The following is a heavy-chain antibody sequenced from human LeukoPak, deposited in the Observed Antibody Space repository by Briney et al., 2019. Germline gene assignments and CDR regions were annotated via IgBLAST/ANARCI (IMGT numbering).Heavy chain of an antibody. V-gene: IGHV1-2*02. J-gene: IGHJ3*02. CDR1: GFTFTSSA. Sequence: ASVKVSCKASGFTFTSSAMHWVRQAPGQGLEWMGWINPNSGGTDYAQKFQGRVTMTRDTSISTAYMELSRLRSDDTAVYYCARAAPLEIWGQGTMVTVSS. CDR2: INPNSGGT. CDR3: ARAAPLEI.